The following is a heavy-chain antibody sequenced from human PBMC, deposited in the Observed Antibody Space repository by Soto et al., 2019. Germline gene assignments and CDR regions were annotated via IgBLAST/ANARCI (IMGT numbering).Heavy chain of an antibody. Sequence: QVQLVESGGGLVKPGGSLRLSCAASGIVFSDYMSWVRQAPGKGLEWLSYISGSGRTIYSADSVKGRFTISRDNATNSLYLQMNNVRTEDTAVDYCARLPFPWGWFDPWGQGTLVTVSS. V-gene: IGHV3-11*01. CDR1: GIVFSDY. CDR3: ARLPFPWGWFDP. J-gene: IGHJ5*02. D-gene: IGHD3-16*01. CDR2: ISGSGRTI.